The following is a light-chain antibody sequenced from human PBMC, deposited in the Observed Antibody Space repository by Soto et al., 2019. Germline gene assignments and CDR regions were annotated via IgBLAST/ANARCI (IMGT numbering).Light chain of an antibody. CDR3: QQYNSYPLT. CDR2: DAS. J-gene: IGKJ4*01. V-gene: IGKV1-5*01. Sequence: DIQMTQSPSTLSASVGDRVTMTCRASQSISSWLAWYQQKTGKAPKLLIYDASSLESGVPSGFSGSGSGTEFTLTISSLQPDDFATYYCQQYNSYPLTFGGGTKADI. CDR1: QSISSW.